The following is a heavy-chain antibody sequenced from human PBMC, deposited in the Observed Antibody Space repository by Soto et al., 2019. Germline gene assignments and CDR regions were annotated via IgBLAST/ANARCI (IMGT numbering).Heavy chain of an antibody. J-gene: IGHJ1*01. CDR1: GFTFSSYA. CDR2: ISGSGGST. D-gene: IGHD2-15*01. Sequence: PGGSLRLSCAASGFTFSSYAMSWVRQAPGNGLEWVSAISGSGGSTYYADSVKGRFTISRDNSNNTLYLQMNSLRAEDTAVYYCAKALGYCSGGRCYSGPTAEYFQHWGQGTLVTVS. V-gene: IGHV3-23*01. CDR3: AKALGYCSGGRCYSGPTAEYFQH.